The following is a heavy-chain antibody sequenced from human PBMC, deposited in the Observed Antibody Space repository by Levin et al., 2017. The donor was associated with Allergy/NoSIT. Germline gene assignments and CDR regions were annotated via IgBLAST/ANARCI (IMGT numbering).Heavy chain of an antibody. D-gene: IGHD2-8*01. CDR3: ARLGMRHSMW. CDR2: MSYTGKA. CDR1: GGSIRSSAYY. V-gene: IGHV4-39*01. Sequence: SETLSLTCTVSGGSIRSSAYYWGWIRQPPGKGLEWIGSMSYTGKAYYNASLQSRLTISVDTSKNEFSLNVTSVTAADTAVYYCARLGMRHSMWRGQGSLVTVSS. J-gene: IGHJ4*02.